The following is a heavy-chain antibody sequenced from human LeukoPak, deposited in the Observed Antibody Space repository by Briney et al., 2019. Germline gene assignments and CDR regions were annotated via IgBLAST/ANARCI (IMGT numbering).Heavy chain of an antibody. V-gene: IGHV4-34*01. CDR3: ARGRDPF. CDR1: GGSFSGYY. J-gene: IGHJ4*02. Sequence: SETLSLTCAVYGGSFSGYYWNWIRQPPGKGLEWLGQINHRGDTDYNPSLKSRVTISVDTSKSQFSLKLTSMTAADTAVYYCARGRDPFWGQGTLVTVYS. D-gene: IGHD5-24*01. CDR2: INHRGDT.